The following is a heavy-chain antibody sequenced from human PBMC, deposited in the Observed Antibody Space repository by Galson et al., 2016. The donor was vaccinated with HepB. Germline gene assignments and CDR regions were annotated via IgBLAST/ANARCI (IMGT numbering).Heavy chain of an antibody. CDR3: ERDRGPQDFWSGYLTGPPLFDI. Sequence: SVKVSCKASGYTFTSYGISWVRQAPGQGLEWMGWISAYKGNTNYAQKLQGRVTMTTDTSTRTAYMELRGLRSDDTAVYYCERDRGPQDFWSGYLTGPPLFDIWGQGTMVTVSS. CDR1: GYTFTSYG. V-gene: IGHV1-18*01. J-gene: IGHJ3*02. CDR2: ISAYKGNT. D-gene: IGHD3-3*01.